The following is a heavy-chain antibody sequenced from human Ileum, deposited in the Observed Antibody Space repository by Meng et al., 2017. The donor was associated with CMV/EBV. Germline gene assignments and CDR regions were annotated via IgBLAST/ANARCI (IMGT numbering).Heavy chain of an antibody. J-gene: IGHJ4*02. V-gene: IGHV4-61*02. CDR1: GGSISSSDYY. CDR3: ARDGPKYSSSSGLDY. D-gene: IGHD6-6*01. Sequence: QGHLEESVPGLVKPSQTLSLTGTVSGGSISSSDYYWSWIRQPVGKGLEWIGRISTTGSTNYNPSVNSRVTISLDTSKNQFSLKLTSVTAADTAVYYCARDGPKYSSSSGLDYWGQGTLVTVSS. CDR2: ISTTGST.